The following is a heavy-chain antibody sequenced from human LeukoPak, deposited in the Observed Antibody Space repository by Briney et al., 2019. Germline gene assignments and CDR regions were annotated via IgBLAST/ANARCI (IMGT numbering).Heavy chain of an antibody. CDR2: INHSRST. V-gene: IGHV4-34*01. J-gene: IGHJ4*02. D-gene: IGHD3-3*01. Sequence: SETLSLXCAVYGGSFSGYYWSWIRQPPGKVLEWIGEINHSRSTNYNPSLKSRVTTSVDTSKNQFSLKLSSVTAADTAVYYCARAEPPSIYGVVIIRFPFDYWGQGTLVTVSS. CDR1: GGSFSGYY. CDR3: ARAEPPSIYGVVIIRFPFDY.